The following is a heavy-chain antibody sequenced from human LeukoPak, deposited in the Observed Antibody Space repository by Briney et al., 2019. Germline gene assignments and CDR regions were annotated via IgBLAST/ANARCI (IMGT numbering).Heavy chain of an antibody. CDR1: GGSFSGYY. CDR2: INHSGST. V-gene: IGHV4-34*01. CDR3: ARSDAIVGWYYAFDI. Sequence: SETLSLTCAVYGGSFSGYYWSWLGQPPGKGVEWVGEINHSGSTNYNPSLKSRVTISVDTSKNQFSLTLSSVTAADTAVYYCARSDAIVGWYYAFDIWGQGTMVTVSS. J-gene: IGHJ3*02. D-gene: IGHD6-19*01.